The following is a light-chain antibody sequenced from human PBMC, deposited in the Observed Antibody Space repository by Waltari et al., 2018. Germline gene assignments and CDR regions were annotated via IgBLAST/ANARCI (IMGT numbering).Light chain of an antibody. J-gene: IGLJ3*02. CDR3: ASWDDSLNGHWV. V-gene: IGLV1-44*01. CDR2: RSD. CDR1: ASNIGGNL. Sequence: QSVLPQPPSASGTPGPRVTISCSGSASNIGGNLVNWYQQLPGKAPKLLIYRSDQRPSGVPDRFSGSKTGTSASLAISGLQSDDEADYFCASWDDSLNGHWVFGGGTKVTVL.